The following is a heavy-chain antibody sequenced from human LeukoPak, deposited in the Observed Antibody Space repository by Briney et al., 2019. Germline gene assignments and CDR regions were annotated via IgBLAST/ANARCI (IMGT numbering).Heavy chain of an antibody. CDR1: GGSISSYY. J-gene: IGHJ5*02. D-gene: IGHD6-19*01. Sequence: SETLSLTCTVSGGSISSYYWSWIRQPAGEGLKWFGRIHTKGGTNDNPSLSSRVTLSVDTSKNQLSLKLTSVTAADTALYDCARELAVAGTVTHRFDPWGQGTLVTVSS. CDR3: ARELAVAGTVTHRFDP. CDR2: IHTKGGT. V-gene: IGHV4-4*07.